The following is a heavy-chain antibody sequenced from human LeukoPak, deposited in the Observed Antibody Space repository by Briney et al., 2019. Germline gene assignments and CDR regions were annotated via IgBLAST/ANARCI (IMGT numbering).Heavy chain of an antibody. J-gene: IGHJ4*02. D-gene: IGHD3-10*01. CDR3: ARDSSMLRGPLVIYYFDF. CDR1: DFSFITYA. V-gene: IGHV3-23*01. CDR2: ISGGGDAT. Sequence: PGGSLRLSCAASDFSFITYAISWVHQAPGKGLEWVSTISGGGDATYYADSVKGRFTISRDNSKNTLYLQMNSLRVEDTAVYYCARDSSMLRGPLVIYYFDFWGQGTLVTVSS.